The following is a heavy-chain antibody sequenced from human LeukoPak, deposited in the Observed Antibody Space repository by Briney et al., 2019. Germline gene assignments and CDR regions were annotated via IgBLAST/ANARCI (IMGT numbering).Heavy chain of an antibody. CDR1: GFTFSSYW. CDR2: IKQDGSEK. Sequence: PGGSLRLSCAASGFTFSSYWMIWVRQAPGKGLEWVANIKQDGSEKYYVDSVKGRFTISRDNAKNPLYLQMNSLRAEDTAVYYCARSEISSGFYFRDIWGQGTMVTVSS. V-gene: IGHV3-7*03. CDR3: ARSEISSGFYFRDI. D-gene: IGHD6-19*01. J-gene: IGHJ3*02.